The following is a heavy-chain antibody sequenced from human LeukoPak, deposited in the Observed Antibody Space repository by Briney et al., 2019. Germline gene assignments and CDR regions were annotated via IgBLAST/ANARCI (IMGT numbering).Heavy chain of an antibody. CDR1: GFTFSSYA. CDR2: VSGGGSST. D-gene: IGHD6-13*01. Sequence: GGSLRLSCAASGFTFSSYAMSWVRQAPGKGLEWVSGVSGGGSSTYYADSVKGRFTISRDNSKNMLYLQMNSLKAEDTAVYYCAKDLYTSRYACCFDYWGQGTLVTVSS. CDR3: AKDLYTSRYACCFDY. V-gene: IGHV3-23*01. J-gene: IGHJ4*02.